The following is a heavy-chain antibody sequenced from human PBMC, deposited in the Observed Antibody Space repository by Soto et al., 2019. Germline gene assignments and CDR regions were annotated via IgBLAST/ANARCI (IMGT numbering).Heavy chain of an antibody. CDR1: GFTFSDSY. V-gene: IGHV3-11*01. J-gene: IGHJ6*03. D-gene: IGHD3-16*02. Sequence: QVQLVESGGGLVKPGGSLRLSCAASGFTFSDSYMSWIRQAPGKGLEWVSYISSSGSTIYYADSVKGRFTISRDNAKNSLYLQINSLRAEETAVYYCARDRTYDYIPGSYRYRNYYYYMDVWGKGTSVTVSS. CDR2: ISSSGSTI. CDR3: ARDRTYDYIPGSYRYRNYYYYMDV.